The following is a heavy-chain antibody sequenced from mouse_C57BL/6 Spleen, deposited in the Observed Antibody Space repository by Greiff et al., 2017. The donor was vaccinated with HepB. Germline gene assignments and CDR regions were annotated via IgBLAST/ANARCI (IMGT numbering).Heavy chain of an antibody. CDR3: ARYWDDYAYAMDY. V-gene: IGHV7-3*01. J-gene: IGHJ4*01. D-gene: IGHD2-4*01. Sequence: EVMLVESGGGLVQPGGSLSLSCAASGFTFTDYYMSWVRQPPGKALEWLGFIRNKANGYTTEYSASVKGRFTISRDNSQSILYLQMNALRAEDSATYYCARYWDDYAYAMDYWGQGTSVTVSS. CDR2: IRNKANGYTT. CDR1: GFTFTDYY.